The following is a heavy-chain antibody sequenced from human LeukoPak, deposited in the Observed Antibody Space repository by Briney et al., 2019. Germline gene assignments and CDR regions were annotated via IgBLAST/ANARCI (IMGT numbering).Heavy chain of an antibody. CDR3: ARVDDGMCSGGRCYFDY. J-gene: IGHJ4*02. V-gene: IGHV4-61*01. CDR2: IYYSGST. CDR1: GGSVSNGRFY. D-gene: IGHD2-15*01. Sequence: PSETLSLTCTVSGGSVSNGRFYWIWIRQPPGKGLEGIGYIYYSGSTKYNPSLKSRVTMSVYTSKNQFSLKLRSVTPADPAVYYCARVDDGMCSGGRCYFDYWGQGTLVTVSS.